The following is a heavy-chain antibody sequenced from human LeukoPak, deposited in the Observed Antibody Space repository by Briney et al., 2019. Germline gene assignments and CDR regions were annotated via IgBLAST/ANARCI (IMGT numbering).Heavy chain of an antibody. D-gene: IGHD5-18*01. Sequence: GGSLRLSCAASGFTFSGYEMNWVRQAPGKGLEWVSYISSSGSTIYYADSVKGRFTISRDNSKNTLYLQMDSLSAEDTAVYYCVKVDTWGQGTLVTVSS. V-gene: IGHV3-48*03. CDR3: VKVDT. J-gene: IGHJ4*02. CDR1: GFTFSGYE. CDR2: ISSSGSTI.